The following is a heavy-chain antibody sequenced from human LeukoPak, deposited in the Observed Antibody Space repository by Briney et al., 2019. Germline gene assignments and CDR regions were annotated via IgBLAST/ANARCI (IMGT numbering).Heavy chain of an antibody. CDR3: AHSRVPGSYII. CDR1: GFTFSSYW. J-gene: IGHJ3*02. V-gene: IGHV3-7*01. Sequence: GGSLRLSCAASGFTFSSYWMSWVRQAPRKGLEWVANIKQDGSEKYYVDSVKGRFTISRDNAKNSLYLQMNSLRAEDTAVYYCAHSRVPGSYIIWGQGTMVTVSS. D-gene: IGHD3-10*01. CDR2: IKQDGSEK.